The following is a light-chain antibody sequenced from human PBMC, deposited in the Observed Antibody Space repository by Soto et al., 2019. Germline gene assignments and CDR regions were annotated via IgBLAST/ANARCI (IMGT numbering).Light chain of an antibody. V-gene: IGKV1-9*01. CDR2: AAS. CDR1: QGISSY. CDR3: QQLNSYPVT. J-gene: IGKJ2*01. Sequence: DIPLTQSPSFLSASVGDRVTVTCRASQGISSYLAWYQQKPGKAPKLLIYAASTLQSGVPSRFSGSGSGTEFTLTISSLLPEDFATYYCQQLNSYPVTFGQGTKLEIK.